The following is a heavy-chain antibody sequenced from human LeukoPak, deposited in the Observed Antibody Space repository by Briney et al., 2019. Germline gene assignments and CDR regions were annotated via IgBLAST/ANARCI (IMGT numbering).Heavy chain of an antibody. CDR2: ISGSGGST. D-gene: IGHD6-13*01. J-gene: IGHJ4*02. V-gene: IGHV3-23*01. CDR1: GFTFSSYA. CDR3: AKDWGLAAAGLFDY. Sequence: GGSLRLSCAASGFTFSSYAMNWVRQAPGKGLEWVSNISGSGGSTYYADSVKGRFTISRDNSKNTLYLQMNSLRAEDTAVYYCAKDWGLAAAGLFDYWGQGTLVTVSS.